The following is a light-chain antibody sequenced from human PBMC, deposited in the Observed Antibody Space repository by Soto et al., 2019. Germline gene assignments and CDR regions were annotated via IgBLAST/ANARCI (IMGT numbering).Light chain of an antibody. CDR2: GNS. V-gene: IGLV1-40*01. Sequence: QSVLTQPPSVSGAPGQRVTISCTGSSSNIGAGYDVHWYQQLPGTAPKLLIYGNSNRPSRVPDRFSGSKSGTSASLAITGLQAEDEADYYCQSYDSSLSGSKVFGPGTKLTVL. CDR3: QSYDSSLSGSKV. J-gene: IGLJ1*01. CDR1: SSNIGAGYD.